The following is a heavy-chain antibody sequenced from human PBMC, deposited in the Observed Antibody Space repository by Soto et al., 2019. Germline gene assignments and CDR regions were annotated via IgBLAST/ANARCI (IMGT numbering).Heavy chain of an antibody. D-gene: IGHD3-10*01. J-gene: IGHJ5*02. Sequence: QLQLQESGPGLVKPSETLSLTCTVSGGSISSSSYYWGWIRQPPGKGLEWIGSIYYSGSTYYNPSLKSRVTISVDTSKNQFSLKLSSVTAADTAVYYCARHGGIVTEFGELFSFDPWGQGTLVTVSS. V-gene: IGHV4-39*01. CDR2: IYYSGST. CDR3: ARHGGIVTEFGELFSFDP. CDR1: GGSISSSSYY.